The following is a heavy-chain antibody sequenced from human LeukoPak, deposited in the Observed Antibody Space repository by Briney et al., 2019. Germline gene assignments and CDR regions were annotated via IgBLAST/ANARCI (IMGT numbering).Heavy chain of an antibody. CDR3: ARSLTSISKMDY. J-gene: IGHJ4*02. V-gene: IGHV1-18*01. CDR1: GYTFTSYG. Sequence: ASVKVSCKASGYTFTSYGISWVRQAPGQGLESMGWISAYNGNTNYAQKLQGRVTMTTDTSTSTAYMELRSLRSDDTAVYYCARSLTSISKMDYWGQGTLVTVSS. D-gene: IGHD3-16*01. CDR2: ISAYNGNT.